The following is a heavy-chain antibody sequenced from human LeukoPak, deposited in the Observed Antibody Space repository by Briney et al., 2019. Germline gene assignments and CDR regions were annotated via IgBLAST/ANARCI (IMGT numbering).Heavy chain of an antibody. CDR2: INHSGST. J-gene: IGHJ4*02. CDR1: GGSFSGYY. D-gene: IGHD3-10*01. V-gene: IGHV4-34*01. CDR3: ARIRRGRGSGIDY. Sequence: SETLSLTCAVYGGSFSGYYWSWIRQPPGKGLEWIGEINHSGSTNYNPSLKSRVTISVDTSKNQFSLKLSSVTAADTAVYYCARIRRGRGSGIDYWGQGTLVSVSS.